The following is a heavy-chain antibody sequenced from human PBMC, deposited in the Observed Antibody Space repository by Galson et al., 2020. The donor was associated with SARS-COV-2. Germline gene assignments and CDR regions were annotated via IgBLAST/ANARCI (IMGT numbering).Heavy chain of an antibody. CDR3: ARKTAAPLRAFAI. D-gene: IGHD2-21*02. V-gene: IGHV3-21*01. CDR1: GFIFSSYT. CDR2: ISTGSNYI. J-gene: IGHJ3*02. Sequence: NSGGSLRLSCAASGFIFSSYTMSWVRQDQGKGLQWVSSISTGSNYIYYADSVKGRFTIARDNAKNSLYLQMNSLRADDTAVYYCARKTAAPLRAFAIWGQGTVVTVSS.